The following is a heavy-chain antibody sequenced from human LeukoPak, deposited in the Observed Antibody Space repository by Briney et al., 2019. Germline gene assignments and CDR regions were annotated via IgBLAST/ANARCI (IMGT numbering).Heavy chain of an antibody. CDR1: GFSFSSYE. CDR2: TSPSGGAS. J-gene: IGHJ3*02. Sequence: GGSLRLSCVASGFSFSSYEMNWVRQAPGKGLEWISYTSPSGGASFHADSVKGRFTISRDNSKNTLYLQMNSLRAEDTAVYYCAWVLHDAFDIWGQGTMVTVSS. V-gene: IGHV3-48*03. D-gene: IGHD2-15*01. CDR3: AWVLHDAFDI.